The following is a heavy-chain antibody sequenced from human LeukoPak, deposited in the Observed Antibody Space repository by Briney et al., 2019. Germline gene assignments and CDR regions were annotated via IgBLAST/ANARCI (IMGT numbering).Heavy chain of an antibody. J-gene: IGHJ4*02. V-gene: IGHV3-9*01. CDR2: ISWSGGST. CDR1: GFTFGSYA. D-gene: IGHD3-10*01. CDR3: AKERSYWPSAFDY. Sequence: GRSLRLSCAASGFTFGSYAMHWVRQAPGKGLEWVSAISWSGGSTCYADSVKGRFTISRDNAKNSLYLQMNSLRAEDTAVYYCAKERSYWPSAFDYWGQGTLGT.